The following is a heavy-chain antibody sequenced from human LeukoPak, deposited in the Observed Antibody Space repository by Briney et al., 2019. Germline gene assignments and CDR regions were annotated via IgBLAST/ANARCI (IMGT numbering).Heavy chain of an antibody. CDR3: ARDKKDIVVVPAARSLIYYYYYGMDV. CDR1: GFTFSSYA. D-gene: IGHD2-2*01. Sequence: PGRSLRLSCAASGFTFSSYAMHWVRQAPGKGLEWVSYISSSGSTIYYADSVKGRFTISRDNAKNSLYLRMNSLRAEDTAVYYCARDKKDIVVVPAARSLIYYYYYGMDVWGQGTTVTVSS. CDR2: ISSSGSTI. V-gene: IGHV3-48*03. J-gene: IGHJ6*02.